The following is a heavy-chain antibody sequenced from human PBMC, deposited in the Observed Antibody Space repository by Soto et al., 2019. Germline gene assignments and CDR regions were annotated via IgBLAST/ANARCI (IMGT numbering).Heavy chain of an antibody. CDR1: GFTFSSYG. V-gene: IGHV3-30*18. D-gene: IGHD6-13*01. J-gene: IGHJ6*02. CDR3: AKVGIAAAGRYYYYYGMDV. CDR2: ISYDGSNK. Sequence: QVQLVESGGGVVQPGRSLRLSCAASGFTFSSYGMHWVRQAPGKGLEWVAVISYDGSNKYYADSVKGRFTISRDNSKNTLYLQMNSVRAEDKAVYYCAKVGIAAAGRYYYYYGMDVWGQGTTVTVSS.